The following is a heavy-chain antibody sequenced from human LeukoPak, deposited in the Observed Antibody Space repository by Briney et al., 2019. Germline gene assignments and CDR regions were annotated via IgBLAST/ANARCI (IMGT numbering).Heavy chain of an antibody. V-gene: IGHV3-21*01. CDR1: GSTLSTHA. CDR3: ASLYCDYVGY. D-gene: IGHD3-16*01. CDR2: IRSSSTYI. J-gene: IGHJ4*02. Sequence: GASLRPSCSPSGSTLSTHAMHSARQARGKGIESDSFIRSSSTYITHAPSVKGRLTTSRDKAKNSIYKQMNRVRAEDTSMYYCASLYCDYVGYWGQGTLVTVSS.